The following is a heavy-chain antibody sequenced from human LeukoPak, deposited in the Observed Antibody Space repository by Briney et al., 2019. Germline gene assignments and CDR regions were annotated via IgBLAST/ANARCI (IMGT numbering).Heavy chain of an antibody. V-gene: IGHV3-30-3*01. Sequence: PGGSLRLSCAASGFTFSSYAMHWVRQAPGKGLEWVAVISYDGSNKYYADSVKGRFTISRDNSKNTLYMQMNSLRAEDTAVYYCARETGSSGWYVDYWGQGTLITVSS. J-gene: IGHJ4*02. CDR2: ISYDGSNK. CDR3: ARETGSSGWYVDY. CDR1: GFTFSSYA. D-gene: IGHD6-19*01.